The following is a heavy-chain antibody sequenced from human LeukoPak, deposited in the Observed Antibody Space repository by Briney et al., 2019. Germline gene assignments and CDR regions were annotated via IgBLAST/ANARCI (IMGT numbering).Heavy chain of an antibody. V-gene: IGHV4-59*08. CDR2: IYYSGST. CDR3: ARLTMVRGVMHAFDI. J-gene: IGHJ3*02. CDR1: GGSISSYY. D-gene: IGHD3-10*01. Sequence: SETLSLTCTVSGGSISSYYWSWIRQPPGRGLEWIGYIYYSGSTNYNPSLKSRVTISVDTSKNQFSLKLSSVTAADTAVYYCARLTMVRGVMHAFDIWGQGTMVTVSS.